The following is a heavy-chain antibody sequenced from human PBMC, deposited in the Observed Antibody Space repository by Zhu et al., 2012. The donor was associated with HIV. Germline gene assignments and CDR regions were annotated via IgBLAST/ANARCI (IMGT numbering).Heavy chain of an antibody. CDR2: INHSGGT. CDR3: ARKWGAAFDH. J-gene: IGHJ5*02. D-gene: IGHD1-26*01. CDR1: GGSLSDSY. V-gene: IGHV4-34*01. Sequence: QVQLQQWGAGPLKPSETLSLTCAVYGGSLSDSYWNWIRQPPGKGLEWIGEINHSGGTKYNPSLKSRVTILVDTSKNQFSLKLHSVTAADTAVYFCARKWGAAFDHWGQGSLVTVSS.